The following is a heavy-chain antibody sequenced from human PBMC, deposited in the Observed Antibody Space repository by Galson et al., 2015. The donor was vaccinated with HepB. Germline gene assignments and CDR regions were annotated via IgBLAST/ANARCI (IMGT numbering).Heavy chain of an antibody. J-gene: IGHJ4*02. CDR2: ISYDGSNK. V-gene: IGHV3-30*04. CDR1: GFTFSSYA. Sequence: SLRLSCAASGFTFSSYAMHWVRQAPGKGLEWVAVISYDGSNKYYADSVKGRFTISRDNSKNTLYLQMNSLRAEDTAVYYCARDSLYGSGSYYESTFDYWGQGTLVTVSS. CDR3: ARDSLYGSGSYYESTFDY. D-gene: IGHD3-10*01.